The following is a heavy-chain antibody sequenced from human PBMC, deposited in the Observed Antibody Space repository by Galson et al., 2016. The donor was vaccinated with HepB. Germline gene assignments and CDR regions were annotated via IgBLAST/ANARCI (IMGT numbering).Heavy chain of an antibody. J-gene: IGHJ3*01. CDR3: ATRVSSIATAGNPYENSFDV. CDR2: IIPFFGKA. Sequence: SVKVSCKASGGTLSSDAISWVREAPGQGLEWMGGIIPFFGKASYAQKFRGRVMITPDESTTTAYMERGNLTFEDTAVYYCATRVSSIATAGNPYENSFDVWGQGTMVTVSS. D-gene: IGHD6-13*01. CDR1: GGTLSSDA. V-gene: IGHV1-69*13.